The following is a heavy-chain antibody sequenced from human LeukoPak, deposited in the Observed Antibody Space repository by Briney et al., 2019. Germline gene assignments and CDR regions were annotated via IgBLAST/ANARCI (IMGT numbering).Heavy chain of an antibody. CDR1: GFTFDDYA. D-gene: IGHD3-9*01. V-gene: IGHV3-9*01. Sequence: GGSLRLSCAASGFTFDDYAMHWVRQAPGKGLEWVSGISWNSGSIGYADSVKGRFTISRDNAKNSLYLQMNSLRAEDTAVYYCAKGPNVLVRYFDWETHMNDAFDIWGQGTMVTVSS. CDR3: AKGPNVLVRYFDWETHMNDAFDI. J-gene: IGHJ3*02. CDR2: ISWNSGSI.